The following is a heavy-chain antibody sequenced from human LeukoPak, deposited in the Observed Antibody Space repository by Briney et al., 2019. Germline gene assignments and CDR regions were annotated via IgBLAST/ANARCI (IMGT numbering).Heavy chain of an antibody. D-gene: IGHD1-26*01. Sequence: GGSLRLSCAASGFTFSTYGMHWVRQAPGKGLEWVAFIRYDGSTKYYIDSVKGRFTVSRDNSKSTLFLQMNSLRAEDTAVYYCARDGVGAPLYYYYYGMDVWGQGTTVTVSS. CDR1: GFTFSTYG. CDR3: ARDGVGAPLYYYYYGMDV. CDR2: IRYDGSTK. J-gene: IGHJ6*02. V-gene: IGHV3-30*02.